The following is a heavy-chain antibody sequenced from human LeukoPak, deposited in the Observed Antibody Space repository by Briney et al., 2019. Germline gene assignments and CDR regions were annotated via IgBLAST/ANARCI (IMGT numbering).Heavy chain of an antibody. Sequence: GGSLRLSCAASGFTFSSYAMSWVRQAPGKGPEWVSAISGSGGSTYYADSVKGRFTISRDNSKNTLYLQMNSLRAEDTAVYYCAKDEARYYGSGSYPSSDPWGQGTLVTVSS. CDR2: ISGSGGST. CDR1: GFTFSSYA. J-gene: IGHJ5*02. V-gene: IGHV3-23*01. CDR3: AKDEARYYGSGSYPSSDP. D-gene: IGHD3-10*01.